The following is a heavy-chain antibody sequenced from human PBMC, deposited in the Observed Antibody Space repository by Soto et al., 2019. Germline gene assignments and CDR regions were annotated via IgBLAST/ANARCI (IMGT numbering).Heavy chain of an antibody. J-gene: IGHJ6*01. V-gene: IGHV3-66*01. D-gene: IGHD3-10*01. Sequence: EVQVVESGGGLVQPGGSLRLSCAASGFTVSYNYMTWVRQAPGKGLEWVSLIYSDGSTYYTDSVKGRFTISRDNSKNTLNLQMNSLRAEDTAVYYCARGNSYVSGRYCYYGMDVW. CDR2: IYSDGST. CDR1: GFTVSYNY. CDR3: ARGNSYVSGRYCYYGMDV.